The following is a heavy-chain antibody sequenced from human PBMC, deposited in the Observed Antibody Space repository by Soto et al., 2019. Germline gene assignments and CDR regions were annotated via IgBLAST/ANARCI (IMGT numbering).Heavy chain of an antibody. CDR3: ARVRGEWFPPPDYYYYGMDV. CDR1: GFTFSSYW. V-gene: IGHV3-7*05. J-gene: IGHJ6*02. D-gene: IGHD3-3*01. CDR2: IKQDGSEK. Sequence: GGSLRLSCAASGFTFSSYWMSWVRQAPGKGLEWVANIKQDGSEKYYVDSVKGRFTISRDNAKNSLYLQMNSLRAEDTAVYYCARVRGEWFPPPDYYYYGMDVWGQGTTVTVSS.